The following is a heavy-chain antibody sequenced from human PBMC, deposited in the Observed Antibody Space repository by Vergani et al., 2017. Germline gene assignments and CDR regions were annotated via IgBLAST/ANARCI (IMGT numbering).Heavy chain of an antibody. J-gene: IGHJ4*02. V-gene: IGHV4-39*01. CDR2: IYYSGST. CDR1: GGSISSSSYY. Sequence: QLQLQESGPGLVKPSETLSLTCTVSGGSISSSSYYWGWIRQPPGKGLEWIGSIYYSGSTYYNPSLKSRVTISVDTSKNQFSLKLSSVTAADTAVYYCAXRRGKYYDFWSGYYTIDYWGQGTLVTVSS. D-gene: IGHD3-3*01. CDR3: AXRRGKYYDFWSGYYTIDY.